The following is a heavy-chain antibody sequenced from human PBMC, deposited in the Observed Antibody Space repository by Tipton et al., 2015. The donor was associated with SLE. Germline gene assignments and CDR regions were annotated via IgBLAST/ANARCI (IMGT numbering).Heavy chain of an antibody. V-gene: IGHV3-23*01. Sequence: SLRLSCTASGFIFSSYAMSWVRQAPGKGLEWVSIISGSGGSTFYADSVKGRFTISRDNSKNTLCLLMNSLRAEDTAVYYCAKDGISGPRGYYYYYMDVWGKGTTVTVSS. CDR3: AKDGISGPRGYYYYYMDV. CDR1: GFIFSSYA. J-gene: IGHJ6*03. CDR2: ISGSGGST. D-gene: IGHD5-12*01.